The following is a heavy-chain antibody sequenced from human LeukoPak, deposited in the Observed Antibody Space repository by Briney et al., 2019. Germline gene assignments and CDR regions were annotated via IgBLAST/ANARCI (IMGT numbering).Heavy chain of an antibody. V-gene: IGHV3-33*01. CDR1: GFTFSSYG. Sequence: GGSLRLSCAASGFTFSSYGMHWVRQAPGKGLEWVAVIWYDGSNKYYADSVKGRFTISRDNSKNTLYLQMNSLRAEDTAVYYCASYLTSIPSGMDVWGQGTTVTVSS. CDR3: ASYLTSIPSGMDV. CDR2: IWYDGSNK. J-gene: IGHJ6*02. D-gene: IGHD2/OR15-2a*01.